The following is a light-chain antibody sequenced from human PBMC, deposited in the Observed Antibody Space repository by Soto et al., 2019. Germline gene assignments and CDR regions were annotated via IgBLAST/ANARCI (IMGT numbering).Light chain of an antibody. CDR2: DAS. CDR3: QQRSNWLWT. V-gene: IGKV3-11*01. Sequence: EIVLTQSPATLSLSPGERATLSCRASQSVSSYLAWYQQTPGQAPRLLIYDASNRATGIPARFSGSGSGTDFTLPISSLEPEDFAVYYCQQRSNWLWTFGQGTKVDIK. CDR1: QSVSSY. J-gene: IGKJ1*01.